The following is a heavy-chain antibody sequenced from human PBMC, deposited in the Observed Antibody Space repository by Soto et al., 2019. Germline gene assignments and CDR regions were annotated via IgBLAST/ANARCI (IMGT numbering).Heavy chain of an antibody. Sequence: PSETLSLTCTFSGGSIISYYWSWIRQPPGKGLEWIGYIYYSGSTNYNPSLKSRVTISVDTSKNQFSLKLSSVTAADTAVYYCARYSGSSFDYWGQGTLVTVSS. CDR2: IYYSGST. V-gene: IGHV4-59*01. CDR3: ARYSGSSFDY. D-gene: IGHD1-26*01. CDR1: GGSIISYY. J-gene: IGHJ4*02.